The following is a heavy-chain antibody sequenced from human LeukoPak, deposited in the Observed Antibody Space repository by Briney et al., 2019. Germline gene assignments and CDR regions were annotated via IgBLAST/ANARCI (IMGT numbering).Heavy chain of an antibody. D-gene: IGHD3-10*01. J-gene: IGHJ6*03. CDR2: IYYSGST. CDR1: GGSISSSSYY. CDR3: ARISYYGSGSYYYYYYYMDV. V-gene: IGHV4-39*07. Sequence: SETLSLTRTVSGGSISSSSYYWGWIRQPPGKGLEWIGSIYYSGSTYYNPSLKSRVTISVDTSKNQFSLKLSSVTAADTAVYYCARISYYGSGSYYYYYYYMDVWGKGTTVTVSS.